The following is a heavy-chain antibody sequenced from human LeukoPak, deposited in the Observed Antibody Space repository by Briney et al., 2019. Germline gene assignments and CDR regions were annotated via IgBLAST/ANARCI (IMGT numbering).Heavy chain of an antibody. Sequence: ASVKVSCKASGYTYTSYDINWVRQATGQRLEWMGWMNPNSGNTGYAQKFQGRVTMTSNTSISTAYMELSSLRSEDTAVYYCARKRYCSGGSCYYPHFDYWGQGTLVTVSS. D-gene: IGHD2-15*01. CDR3: ARKRYCSGGSCYYPHFDY. CDR1: GYTYTSYD. V-gene: IGHV1-8*01. J-gene: IGHJ4*02. CDR2: MNPNSGNT.